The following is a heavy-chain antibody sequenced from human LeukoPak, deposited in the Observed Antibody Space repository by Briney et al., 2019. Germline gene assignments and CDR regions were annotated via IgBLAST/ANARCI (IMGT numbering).Heavy chain of an antibody. D-gene: IGHD2-2*01. CDR1: VYTFTSYG. Sequence: VASVKVSCKASVYTFTSYGISWVRQAPGQGLEWMGWISAYNGNTNYAQKLQGRVTMTTDTSTSTAYMELRSLRSDDTAVYYCARVGGVPAATSRSLVLDYWGQGTLVTVSS. CDR2: ISAYNGNT. V-gene: IGHV1-18*01. CDR3: ARVGGVPAATSRSLVLDY. J-gene: IGHJ4*02.